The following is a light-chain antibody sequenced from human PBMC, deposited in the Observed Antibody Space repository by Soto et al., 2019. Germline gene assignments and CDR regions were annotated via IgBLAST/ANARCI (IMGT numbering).Light chain of an antibody. CDR2: DAS. Sequence: DIQTTQSPSTLSASVGDRVTITCRASQSITSWLAWYQQKPGKAPNLLIYDASSLQSGVPSRFSGSGSGTEYTLTISSLQPDDSATYYCQQYNSHDDIAFGRGTKVDIK. CDR1: QSITSW. CDR3: QQYNSHDDIA. J-gene: IGKJ4*01. V-gene: IGKV1-5*01.